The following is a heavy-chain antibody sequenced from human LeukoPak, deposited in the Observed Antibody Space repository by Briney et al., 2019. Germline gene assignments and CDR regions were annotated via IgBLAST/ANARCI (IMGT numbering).Heavy chain of an antibody. J-gene: IGHJ4*02. D-gene: IGHD6-19*01. Sequence: SETLSLTCTVSGGSISSSSYYWGWIRQPPGKGLEWIGSIYYSGSTYYNPSLKSRVTISVDTSKNQFSLKLSSVTAADTAVYYCARGGGVAGFIDYWGQGTLVTVSS. CDR3: ARGGGVAGFIDY. V-gene: IGHV4-39*07. CDR2: IYYSGST. CDR1: GGSISSSSYY.